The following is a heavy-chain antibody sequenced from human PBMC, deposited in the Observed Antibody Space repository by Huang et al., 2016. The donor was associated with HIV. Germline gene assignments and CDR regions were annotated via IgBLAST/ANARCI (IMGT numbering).Heavy chain of an antibody. CDR3: ARHAGSSRRYYFDY. D-gene: IGHD6-13*01. V-gene: IGHV4-39*01. CDR1: GASITSRSYY. J-gene: IGHJ4*02. CDR2: MYSSGST. Sequence: QVQLQESGPGLVTPSETLSLTCIVSGASITSRSYYWGWIRQPPGRGLGWLGSMYSSGSTYYNPSLKSRVTMSVDTSKNEFSLKLRSVTAADTALYYCARHAGSSRRYYFDYWGRGILVTVSS.